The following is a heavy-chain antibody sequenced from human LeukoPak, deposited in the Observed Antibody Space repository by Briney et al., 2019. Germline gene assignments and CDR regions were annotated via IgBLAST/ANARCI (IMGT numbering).Heavy chain of an antibody. Sequence: PSETLSLTCTVSGGSISSSSYYWGWIRQPPGKGLEWIGSIYYSGSTYYNPSLKSRVTISVDTSKNQFSLKLSSVTAADTAVYYCYTVAGAYVGAYYGMDVWGQGTTVTVSS. J-gene: IGHJ6*02. V-gene: IGHV4-39*07. CDR2: IYYSGST. CDR3: YTVAGAYVGAYYGMDV. CDR1: GGSISSSSYY. D-gene: IGHD6-19*01.